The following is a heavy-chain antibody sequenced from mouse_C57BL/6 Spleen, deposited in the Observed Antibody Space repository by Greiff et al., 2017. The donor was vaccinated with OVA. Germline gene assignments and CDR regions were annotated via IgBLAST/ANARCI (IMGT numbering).Heavy chain of an antibody. CDR1: GFTFSDYG. CDR3: ASADYYAIDY. Sequence: EVKLMESGGGLVKPGGSLKLSCAASGFTFSDYGMHWVRQAPEKGLEWVAYISSGSSTIYYADTVKGRFTISRDNAKHTLFLQMTSLTSEDTAMYYCASADYYAIDYWGQGTSVTVSS. V-gene: IGHV5-17*01. J-gene: IGHJ4*01. CDR2: ISSGSSTI.